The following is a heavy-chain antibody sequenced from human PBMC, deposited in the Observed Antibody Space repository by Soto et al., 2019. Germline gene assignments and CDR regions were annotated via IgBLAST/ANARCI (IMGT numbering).Heavy chain of an antibody. Sequence: QVQLVQSGAEVKKPGASVKFSCKASGYTFTSYDINWVRQATGQGLEWMGWMNPNSGNTGYAQKFQGRVTMTSNTSISTAYMELSSLRSEDTAVYYCATGITIFGVFTPLVYWGQGTLVTVSS. V-gene: IGHV1-8*01. J-gene: IGHJ4*02. CDR1: GYTFTSYD. CDR2: MNPNSGNT. CDR3: ATGITIFGVFTPLVY. D-gene: IGHD3-3*01.